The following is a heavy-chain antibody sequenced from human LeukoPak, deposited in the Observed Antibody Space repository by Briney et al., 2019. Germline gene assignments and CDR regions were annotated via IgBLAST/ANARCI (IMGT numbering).Heavy chain of an antibody. CDR2: IYYSGST. J-gene: IGHJ4*02. CDR3: ARDRDSGWQYYFDY. V-gene: IGHV4-59*12. D-gene: IGHD6-19*01. Sequence: SETLSLTCTVSGGSISSYYWSWIRQPPGKGLEWIGCIYYSGSTYYNPSLKSRVTISVDTSKNQFSLKLSSVTAADTAVYYCARDRDSGWQYYFDYWGQGTLVTVSS. CDR1: GGSISSYY.